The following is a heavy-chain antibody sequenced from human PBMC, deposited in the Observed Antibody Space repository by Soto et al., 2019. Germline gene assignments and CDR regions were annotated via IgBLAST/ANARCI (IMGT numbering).Heavy chain of an antibody. D-gene: IGHD5-18*01. J-gene: IGHJ6*02. CDR2: IKSKTDGGTT. Sequence: GGSLRLSCAASGFTFSNAWMNWVRQAPGKGLEWVGRIKSKTDGGTTDYAAPVKGRFTISRVDSKNTLDLKMNSLKTEDTAVYYCTTDVLQLWSMFRYYYYGMDVWGQGTTVTVSS. CDR1: GFTFSNAW. V-gene: IGHV3-15*07. CDR3: TTDVLQLWSMFRYYYYGMDV.